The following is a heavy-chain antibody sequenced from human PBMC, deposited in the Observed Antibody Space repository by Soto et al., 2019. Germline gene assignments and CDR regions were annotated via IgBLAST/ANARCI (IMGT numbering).Heavy chain of an antibody. Sequence: GASVKVSCKASGGTFSSYTISWVRQAPGQGLEWVGRIIPILSITNYAQKFQGRVTITADKSTSTAYMELGSLRSEDTALYYCASGGDWNNYHMDVWGKGTTVTVSS. J-gene: IGHJ6*03. CDR3: ASGGDWNNYHMDV. CDR2: IIPILSIT. D-gene: IGHD1-1*01. CDR1: GGTFSSYT. V-gene: IGHV1-69*02.